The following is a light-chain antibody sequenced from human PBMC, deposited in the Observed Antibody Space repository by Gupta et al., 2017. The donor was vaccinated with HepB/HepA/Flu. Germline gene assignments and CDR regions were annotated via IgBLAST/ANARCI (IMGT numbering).Light chain of an antibody. J-gene: IGKJ3*01. CDR2: DES. CDR3: QQRSNWPPFT. V-gene: IGKV3-11*01. CDR1: QSVSSY. Sequence: EIVLTQSPATLSLSPGERATLSCRASQSVSSYLAWYQQKPGQPPRLLIYDESNRATGIPARFSGSGSGTDFTLTISSLEPEDFAVYYCQQRSNWPPFTFGPGTKVDIK.